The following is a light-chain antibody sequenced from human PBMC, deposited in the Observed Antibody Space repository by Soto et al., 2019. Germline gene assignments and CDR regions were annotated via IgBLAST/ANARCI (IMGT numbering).Light chain of an antibody. J-gene: IGLJ7*01. CDR2: GNS. CDR3: QSYDSSLSGAV. Sequence: QSVLTQPPSVSGAPGQRVTISCTGSSSNIGAGYDVHWYQQLPGTAPKLLIYGNSNRPSGVPDRFSGSKSGTSASLAITGLQAEDEADYSCQSYDSSLSGAVFGGGTPLPVL. V-gene: IGLV1-40*01. CDR1: SSNIGAGYD.